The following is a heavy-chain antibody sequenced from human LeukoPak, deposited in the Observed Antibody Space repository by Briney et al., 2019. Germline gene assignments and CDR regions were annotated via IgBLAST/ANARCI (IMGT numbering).Heavy chain of an antibody. D-gene: IGHD3-3*01. Sequence: GGSLRLSCAASGFTFSRFNMNWPRQAPGKGLEWLSYISTTGTIYYAESVKGRFSISRDNAKNSLYLQMNSLRPEDTAVYYCARDSLIFGVVTTFDYWGQGTLVTVSS. CDR3: ARDSLIFGVVTTFDY. J-gene: IGHJ4*02. CDR1: GFTFSRFN. CDR2: ISTTGTI. V-gene: IGHV3-48*01.